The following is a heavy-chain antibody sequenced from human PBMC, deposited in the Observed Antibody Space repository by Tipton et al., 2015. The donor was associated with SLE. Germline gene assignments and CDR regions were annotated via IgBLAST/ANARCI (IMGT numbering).Heavy chain of an antibody. CDR1: GYSISSGYY. CDR3: ATLFSPN. V-gene: IGHV4-38-2*01. J-gene: IGHJ4*02. Sequence: TLSLTCAVSGYSISSGYYWGWIRQPPGKGLEWIGEINHSGSTNYNPSLKSRVTISVDTSKNQFSLKLSSVIAADTAVYYCATLFSPNWGQGTLVTVSS. CDR2: INHSGST.